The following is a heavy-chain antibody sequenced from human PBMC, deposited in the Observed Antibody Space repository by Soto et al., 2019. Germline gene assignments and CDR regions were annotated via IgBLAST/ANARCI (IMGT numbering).Heavy chain of an antibody. J-gene: IGHJ3*02. CDR1: GGTFSSYA. Sequence: QVQLVQSGAEVKKPGSSVKVSCKASGGTFSSYAISWVRQAPGQGREWLGGIIPFFGTANYAQQFQGRVTISGDESTSSDELALSRLGSGDIAVYYCPRAVRGYGSLSPHDAFDIWGQGTMVTVSS. D-gene: IGHD6-19*01. V-gene: IGHV1-69*01. CDR2: IIPFFGTA. CDR3: PRAVRGYGSLSPHDAFDI.